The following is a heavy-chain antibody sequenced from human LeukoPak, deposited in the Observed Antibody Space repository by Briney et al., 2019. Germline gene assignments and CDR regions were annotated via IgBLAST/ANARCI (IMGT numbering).Heavy chain of an antibody. CDR3: AKGLAVTATASRQFRPTDV. CDR2: ISGSAGST. V-gene: IGHV3-23*01. CDR1: GFTLTTYG. Sequence: PGGTLRLSCAASGFTLTTYGMSWVRQAPGKGLEWVSAISGSAGSTYYADSVKGRFTISRDNSKNTLYLQMNSLRAEDTAVYYCAKGLAVTATASRQFRPTDVWGKGTTVTISS. J-gene: IGHJ6*04. D-gene: IGHD2-15*01.